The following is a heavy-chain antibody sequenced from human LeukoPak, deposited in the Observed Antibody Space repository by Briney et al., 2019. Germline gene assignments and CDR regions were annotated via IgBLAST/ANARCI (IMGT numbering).Heavy chain of an antibody. V-gene: IGHV4-59*01. CDR3: ARSRNYDSTGYNPTYYFDS. CDR1: GGSIIGSY. Sequence: PSETLSLTCTVSGGSIIGSYWTWIRQSPGGGLEYIGYIYNTVDVNYSPSLKSRVTISIDMSGSQFSLRLKSVTAADTAIYYCARSRNYDSTGYNPTYYFDSWGQGALVTVSS. D-gene: IGHD3-22*01. CDR2: IYNTVDV. J-gene: IGHJ4*02.